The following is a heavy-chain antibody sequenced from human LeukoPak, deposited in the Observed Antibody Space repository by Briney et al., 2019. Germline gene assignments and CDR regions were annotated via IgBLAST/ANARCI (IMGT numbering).Heavy chain of an antibody. CDR3: ASGSYSFYYMDI. Sequence: PSETLSLTCTVSGGSISSSRYYWGWIRQPPGKGLEWIGSIYYSGSTYYNPSLKSRVTISVDTSKNQFSLRLSSVTAADTAVYYCASGSYSFYYMDIWGKGTTVTVSS. CDR1: GGSISSSRYY. J-gene: IGHJ6*03. V-gene: IGHV4-39*07. D-gene: IGHD1-26*01. CDR2: IYYSGST.